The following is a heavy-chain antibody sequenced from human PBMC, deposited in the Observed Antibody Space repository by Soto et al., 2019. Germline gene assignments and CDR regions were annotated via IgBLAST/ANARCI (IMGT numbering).Heavy chain of an antibody. J-gene: IGHJ4*02. CDR1: GLTFSRYW. Sequence: GGSLRLSCAVSGLTFSRYWMTWVRQAPGKGLEWVANIRPDGSRDYYVDAVKGRFTISRDNAKNSVYLQMNSLRVEDTAVYYCAPSGPEYWAQGSLVTVS. CDR3: APSGPEY. D-gene: IGHD2-8*02. CDR2: IRPDGSRD. V-gene: IGHV3-7*01.